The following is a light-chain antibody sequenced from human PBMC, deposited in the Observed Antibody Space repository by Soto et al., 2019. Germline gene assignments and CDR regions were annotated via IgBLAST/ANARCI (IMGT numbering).Light chain of an antibody. V-gene: IGKV1-9*01. CDR1: QGIANF. CDR2: TPA. J-gene: IGKJ1*01. CDR3: QQFYAFPRT. Sequence: DIQLTQSPSFLSASVGDKVTITCRASQGIANFLAWFQQKPGRAPNLIIYTPATVQGGVPSRFSGSGSGTEFTLTITSLQAEDIATYYCQQFYAFPRTFGQGTKVDIK.